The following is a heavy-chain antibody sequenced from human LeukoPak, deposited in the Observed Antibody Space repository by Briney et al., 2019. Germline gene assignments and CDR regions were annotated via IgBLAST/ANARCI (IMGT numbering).Heavy chain of an antibody. CDR1: GFTFDDYG. V-gene: IGHV3-20*04. CDR3: ARVRYCSSTSCYIFDY. J-gene: IGHJ4*02. D-gene: IGHD2-2*02. CDR2: INWNGGST. Sequence: RPGGSLRLSCAASGFTFDDYGTSWVRQAPGKGLEWVSGINWNGGSTGYADSVKGRFTISRDNAKNSLYLQMNSLRAEDTALYYCARVRYCSSTSCYIFDYWGQGTLVTVSS.